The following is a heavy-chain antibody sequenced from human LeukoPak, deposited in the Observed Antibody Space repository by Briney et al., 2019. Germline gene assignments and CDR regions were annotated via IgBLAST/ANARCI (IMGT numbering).Heavy chain of an antibody. D-gene: IGHD1-26*01. J-gene: IGHJ4*02. CDR3: ARTRGATDFDY. Sequence: SETLSLTCTVSGDSISSYYWSWIRQPPGKGLEWIGYIYYGGSTNYNPSLKSRVTISVDTSKNQFSLNLSSVTAADTAVYYCARTRGATDFDYWGQGTLVTVSS. V-gene: IGHV4-59*01. CDR2: IYYGGST. CDR1: GDSISSYY.